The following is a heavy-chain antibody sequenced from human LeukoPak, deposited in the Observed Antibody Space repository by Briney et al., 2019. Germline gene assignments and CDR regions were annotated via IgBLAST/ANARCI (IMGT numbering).Heavy chain of an antibody. CDR1: GGSMSSYY. V-gene: IGHV4-59*01. Sequence: PSETLSLTCTVSGGSMSSYYWSWIRQPPGKGLEWIGYIYYSGSTNYNPSLKSRVTISVDTSKNQFTLKLSSVTAADTAVYYCARRRGNAYTNYLHWYFDLWGRGTLVTVSS. D-gene: IGHD4-11*01. CDR3: ARRRGNAYTNYLHWYFDL. CDR2: IYYSGST. J-gene: IGHJ2*01.